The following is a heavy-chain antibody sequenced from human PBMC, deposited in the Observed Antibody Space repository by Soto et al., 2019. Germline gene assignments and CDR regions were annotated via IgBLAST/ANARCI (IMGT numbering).Heavy chain of an antibody. D-gene: IGHD5-18*01. CDR3: ASPISGYSYGPNYYYYYGMDV. CDR1: GYSFTSYW. Sequence: PGESLTISCKGSGYSFTSYWIGWVRQMPGKGLEWMGIIYPGDSDTRYSPSFQGQVTISADKSISTAYLQWSSLKASDTAMYYCASPISGYSYGPNYYYYYGMDVWGQGTTVTVSS. CDR2: IYPGDSDT. J-gene: IGHJ6*02. V-gene: IGHV5-51*01.